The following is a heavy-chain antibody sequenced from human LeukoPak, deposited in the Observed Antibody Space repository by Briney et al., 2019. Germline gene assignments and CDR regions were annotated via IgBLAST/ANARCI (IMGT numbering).Heavy chain of an antibody. J-gene: IGHJ3*02. CDR1: GFTVSSNY. CDR2: IYSGGGT. V-gene: IGHV3-66*01. Sequence: PGGSLRLSCAASGFTVSSNYMGWVRQAPGKGLEWVSVIYSGGGTNYADSVKGRFTISRDKSKNTLYLQMNSLRAEDTAVYYCARGPRIAVAGTKAFDIWGQGTMVTVSS. CDR3: ARGPRIAVAGTKAFDI. D-gene: IGHD6-19*01.